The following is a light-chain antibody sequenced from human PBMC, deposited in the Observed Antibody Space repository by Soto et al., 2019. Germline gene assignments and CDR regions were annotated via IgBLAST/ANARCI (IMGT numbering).Light chain of an antibody. V-gene: IGLV8-61*01. CDR3: VLYMGLGISV. CDR1: SGSVSTNYY. J-gene: IGLJ2*01. Sequence: QTVVTQEPSFSVSPGGTVTFTCGLSSGSVSTNYYPSWYQQTPGQAPRTLIYNTNSRSSGAPDRFSGSILGNKAALTITGAQADDESDYYCVLYMGLGISVFGGGTMVTVL. CDR2: NTN.